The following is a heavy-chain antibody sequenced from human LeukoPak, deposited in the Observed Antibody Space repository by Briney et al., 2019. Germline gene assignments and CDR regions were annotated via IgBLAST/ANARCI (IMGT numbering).Heavy chain of an antibody. Sequence: SQPLSLTCAISGDSVSSNSAAWNWIRQSPSRGLEWLGRTCYRSKWSNDYAVSVKSRITINPDTSRNQFSLQLNSVTPEDTAVYYCARYYYDSRGYYYYYFDYWGQGTLVTVSS. V-gene: IGHV6-1*01. CDR3: ARYYYDSRGYYYYYFDY. D-gene: IGHD3-22*01. J-gene: IGHJ4*02. CDR2: TCYRSKWSN. CDR1: GDSVSSNSAA.